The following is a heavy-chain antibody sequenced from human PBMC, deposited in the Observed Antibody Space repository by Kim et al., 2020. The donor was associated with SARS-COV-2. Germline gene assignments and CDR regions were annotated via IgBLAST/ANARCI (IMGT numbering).Heavy chain of an antibody. CDR1: GFTFNHYA. CDR3: ARGLSGWLQGYDY. D-gene: IGHD6-19*01. V-gene: IGHV3-23*01. CDR2: ITGSGDYT. Sequence: GGSLRLPCAASGFTFNHYAMSWVRQAPGKGLEWVSTITGSGDYTYYGDSVRGRFTISRDNSKSTLYLQMNSLRVEDTAVYYCARGLSGWLQGYDYWGQGT. J-gene: IGHJ4*02.